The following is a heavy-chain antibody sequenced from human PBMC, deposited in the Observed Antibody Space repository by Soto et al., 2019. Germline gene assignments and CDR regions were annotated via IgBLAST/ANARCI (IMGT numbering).Heavy chain of an antibody. V-gene: IGHV4-59*01. Sequence: PSETLSLTCTVSGGSISSYYWSWIRQPPGKGLEWIGYIYYSGSTNYNPSLKSRVTISVDTSKNQFSLKLSSVTAADTAVYYCARDHTAMPWSWFDPWGQGTLVTVSS. CDR2: IYYSGST. CDR3: ARDHTAMPWSWFDP. CDR1: GGSISSYY. J-gene: IGHJ5*02. D-gene: IGHD5-18*01.